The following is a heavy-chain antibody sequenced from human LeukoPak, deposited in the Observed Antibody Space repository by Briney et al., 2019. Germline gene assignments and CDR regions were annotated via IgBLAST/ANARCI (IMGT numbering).Heavy chain of an antibody. J-gene: IGHJ4*02. Sequence: RASLNLSCTASGYTFSSYAMHWVRQAPGQGLEWMGWITPSGGTNYPQKFQGRVAITRDTSITTAYMDLSGLTSDDTAVYYCARDRYGDGFAHFDYWGQGALVTVSS. CDR3: ARDRYGDGFAHFDY. CDR1: GYTFSSYA. CDR2: ITPSGGT. V-gene: IGHV1-2*02. D-gene: IGHD5-24*01.